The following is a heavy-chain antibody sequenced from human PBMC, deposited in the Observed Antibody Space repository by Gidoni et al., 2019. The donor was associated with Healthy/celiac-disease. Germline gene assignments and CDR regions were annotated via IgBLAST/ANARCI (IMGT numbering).Heavy chain of an antibody. CDR1: GGSISSGSYY. D-gene: IGHD3-3*01. J-gene: IGHJ6*03. V-gene: IGHV4-61*02. Sequence: QVQLQESGPGLVKPSQTLSLTCTVSGGSISSGSYYWSWIRQPAGKGLEWIGRIYTSGSTNYNPSLKSRVTMSVDTSKNQFSLKLSSVTAADTAVYYCARDGSGYYILGYMDVWGKGTTVTVSS. CDR3: ARDGSGYYILGYMDV. CDR2: IYTSGST.